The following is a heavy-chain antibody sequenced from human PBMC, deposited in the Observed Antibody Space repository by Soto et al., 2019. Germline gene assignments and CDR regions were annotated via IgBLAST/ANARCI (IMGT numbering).Heavy chain of an antibody. CDR2: IYHSGST. V-gene: IGHV4-4*02. J-gene: IGHJ6*02. D-gene: IGHD3-22*01. CDR3: ARAVYDSSPPYYYYGMDV. CDR1: GGSISSSNW. Sequence: SETLSLTCAVSGGSISSSNWWSWVRQPPGKGLEWIEEIYHSGSTNYNPSLKSRVTISVDKSKNQFSLKLSSVTAADTAVYYCARAVYDSSPPYYYYGMDVWGQGATVTVSS.